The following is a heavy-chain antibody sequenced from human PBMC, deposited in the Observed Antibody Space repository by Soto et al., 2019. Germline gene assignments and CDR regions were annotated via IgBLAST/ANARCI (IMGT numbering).Heavy chain of an antibody. Sequence: QVQLQESGPGLVKPSETLSLTCTVSGGSISSYYWSWIRQPPGKGLEWIGYIYYSGSTNYNPSLKSRVTISVAPSKNQFSLKMSSVPAADTAVYDGARDRPYYDGSGYSGGPWGQGTLVTVSS. D-gene: IGHD3-22*01. J-gene: IGHJ4*02. CDR3: ARDRPYYDGSGYSGGP. CDR2: IYYSGST. CDR1: GGSISSYY. V-gene: IGHV4-59*01.